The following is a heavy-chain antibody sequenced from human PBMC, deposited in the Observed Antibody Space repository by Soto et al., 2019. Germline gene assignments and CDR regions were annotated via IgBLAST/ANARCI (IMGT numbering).Heavy chain of an antibody. J-gene: IGHJ6*02. V-gene: IGHV3-30-3*01. CDR3: ARDLSPQYCSSTSCPTLHYGMAV. CDR2: ISYDGSNK. CDR1: GFTFSSYA. Sequence: GGSLRLSCAASGFTFSSYAMHWVRQAPGKGLEWVAVISYDGSNKYYADSVKGRFTISRDNSKNTLYLQMNSLRAEDTAVYYCARDLSPQYCSSTSCPTLHYGMAVWGQGTTVTVSS. D-gene: IGHD2-2*01.